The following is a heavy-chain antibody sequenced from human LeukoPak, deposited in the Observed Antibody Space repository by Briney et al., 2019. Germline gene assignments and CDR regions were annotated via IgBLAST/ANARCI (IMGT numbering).Heavy chain of an antibody. Sequence: GGSLTLSCAASGFTFDDSAMHWVRQAPGKGLDWVCLISGDGGDTFYADSVKGRFTISRDNSKNSLYLQMNSLRTEDTAFYYCAKDRLPGGIAVAGTDDGMDVWGQGTTVTVSS. CDR1: GFTFDDSA. V-gene: IGHV3-43*02. CDR3: AKDRLPGGIAVAGTDDGMDV. J-gene: IGHJ6*02. CDR2: ISGDGGDT. D-gene: IGHD6-19*01.